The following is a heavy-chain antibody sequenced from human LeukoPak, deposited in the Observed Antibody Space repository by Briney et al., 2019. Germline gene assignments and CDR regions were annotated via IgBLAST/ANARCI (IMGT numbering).Heavy chain of an antibody. CDR1: AYSISSGYY. D-gene: IGHD3-10*01. J-gene: IGHJ4*02. Sequence: SETLSLTCTVSAYSISSGYYWGWIRQPPGKGLEWIGSIYYSGTTYYNPSLKSRVTISVDTSKNQFSLKLSSVTAADTALYYCAKHYMGSSYNHGLDCWGQGTLVTVSS. CDR3: AKHYMGSSYNHGLDC. V-gene: IGHV4-38-2*02. CDR2: IYYSGTT.